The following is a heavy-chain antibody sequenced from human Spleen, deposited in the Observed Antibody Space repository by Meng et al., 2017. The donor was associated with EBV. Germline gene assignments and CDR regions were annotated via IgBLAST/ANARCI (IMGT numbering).Heavy chain of an antibody. CDR2: VNPDSGNT. CDR1: RLTFTRDY. J-gene: IGHJ4*02. Sequence: GQRGQWGAEVKRPGASVKAYCKPSRLTFTRDYINWVRQAPGQGLEWMGLVNPDSGNTGYPQKFQGRVTMTRNTSISTTYMELRSLTSEDTAVYYCARGMSYYDNSGFFDYWGQGALVTVSS. V-gene: IGHV1-8*01. D-gene: IGHD3-22*01. CDR3: ARGMSYYDNSGFFDY.